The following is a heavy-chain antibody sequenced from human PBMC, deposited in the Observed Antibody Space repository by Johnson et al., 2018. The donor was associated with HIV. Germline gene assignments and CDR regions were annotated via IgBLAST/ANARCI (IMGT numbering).Heavy chain of an antibody. D-gene: IGHD4-23*01. J-gene: IGHJ3*02. V-gene: IGHV3-20*04. CDR1: GFTFDDYG. CDR3: ARVSDDYGGNPAAWGAFDI. CDR2: INWNGDST. Sequence: MQLVESGRGVVRPGGSLRVSCAASGFTFDDYGVSWVRQAPGKGLEWVSGINWNGDSTDYADSVKGRFTISRNNAKNSLFLQMNSLRAEDTALYYCARVSDDYGGNPAAWGAFDIWGQGTMVTVSS.